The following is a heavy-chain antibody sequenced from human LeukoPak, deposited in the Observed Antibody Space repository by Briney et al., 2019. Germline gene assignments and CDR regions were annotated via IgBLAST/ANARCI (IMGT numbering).Heavy chain of an antibody. CDR2: ISYDGSNK. D-gene: IGHD3-22*01. CDR3: AREGPYYDSSGYYYPAYYYYYGMDV. CDR1: GFTFSSYA. Sequence: GGSLRLSCAASGFTFSSYAMHWVRQAPGKGLEWVAVISYDGSNKYYADSVKGRFTISRDNSKNTLYLQMNSLRAEDTAEYYCAREGPYYDSSGYYYPAYYYYYGMDVWGQGATVTVSS. J-gene: IGHJ6*02. V-gene: IGHV3-30-3*01.